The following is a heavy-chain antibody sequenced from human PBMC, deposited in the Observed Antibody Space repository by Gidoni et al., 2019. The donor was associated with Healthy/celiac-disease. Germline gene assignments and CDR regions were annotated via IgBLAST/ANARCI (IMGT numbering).Heavy chain of an antibody. V-gene: IGHV5-10-1*03. J-gene: IGHJ4*02. D-gene: IGHD3-16*02. CDR3: ARHSQDYVWGRYRSPLDY. CDR1: GYSFTSYW. CDR2: IDPSDSYT. Sequence: DVQLVQSGAEVKQPGESLSISCKGSGYSFTSYWISWVRQMPGKGLEWMGRIDPSDSYTNYSPTFQGHVTISADKSISTAYLQWSSLKASDTAMYYCARHSQDYVWGRYRSPLDYWGQGTLVTVSS.